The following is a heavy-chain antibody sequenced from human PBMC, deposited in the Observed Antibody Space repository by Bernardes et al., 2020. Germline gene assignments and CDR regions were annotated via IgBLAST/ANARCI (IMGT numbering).Heavy chain of an antibody. Sequence: GGSLRLSCAASGFTFSSYEMNWVRQAPGKGLEWVSYISSSGSTIYYADSVKGRFTISRDNAKNSLYLQMNSLRAEDTAVYYCARTDSSGYYRSMGDYWGQGTLVTVSS. J-gene: IGHJ4*02. V-gene: IGHV3-48*03. CDR3: ARTDSSGYYRSMGDY. D-gene: IGHD3-22*01. CDR2: ISSSGSTI. CDR1: GFTFSSYE.